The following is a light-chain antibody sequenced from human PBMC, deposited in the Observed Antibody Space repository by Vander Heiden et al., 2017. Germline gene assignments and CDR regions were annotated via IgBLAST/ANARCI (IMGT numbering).Light chain of an antibody. V-gene: IGLV2-11*01. CDR3: CSYAGSYTWV. J-gene: IGLJ3*02. CDR1: SSDVGGYNY. CDR2: EVN. Sequence: QSALTPPRPVSGAPGPSVTISCTGTSSDVGGYNYVSWYLQHPGTAPKLMIFEVNRRPSGVPDRFSGSKSGNTASLTISGLQAEDEADYYCCSYAGSYTWVFGGGTKLTVL.